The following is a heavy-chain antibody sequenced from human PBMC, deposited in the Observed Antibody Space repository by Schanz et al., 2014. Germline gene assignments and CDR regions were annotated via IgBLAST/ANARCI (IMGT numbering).Heavy chain of an antibody. CDR3: AKERIAADWTFDY. D-gene: IGHD6-13*01. J-gene: IGHJ4*02. CDR1: GFTFSSYG. CDR2: ISYDGSNK. V-gene: IGHV3-30*18. Sequence: QVQLVESGGGVVQPGRSLRLSCAASGFTFSSYGMHWVRQAPGKGLAWVAVISYDGSNKYYAVSVKGRFTISRDNSKNTMYMKMNSLRDEDTDVYYCAKERIAADWTFDYWGQGTLVTVSS.